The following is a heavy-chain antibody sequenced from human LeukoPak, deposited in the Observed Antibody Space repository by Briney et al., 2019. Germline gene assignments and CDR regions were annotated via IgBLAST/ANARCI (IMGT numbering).Heavy chain of an antibody. J-gene: IGHJ4*02. V-gene: IGHV3-48*01. CDR2: ISSSSTI. D-gene: IGHD3-10*01. CDR1: GFTFSSYS. CDR3: AKLAKYFYGSETFYFFEH. Sequence: GGSLRLSCAASGFTFSSYSMNWVRQAPGKGLEWVSYISSSSTIYYVDSVKGRFTISRDNAKNSLYLQMNSLRVEDTAVYYCAKLAKYFYGSETFYFFEHWGQGTPVTASS.